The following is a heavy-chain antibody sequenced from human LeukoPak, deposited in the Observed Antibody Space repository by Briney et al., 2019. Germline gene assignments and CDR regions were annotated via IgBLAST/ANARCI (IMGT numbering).Heavy chain of an antibody. CDR3: ATQMSSSPGY. CDR1: GGTFSSYA. V-gene: IGHV1-69*05. D-gene: IGHD6-6*01. J-gene: IGHJ4*02. Sequence: XVKVSCKASGGTFSSYAISWARQAPGQGLEWMGRIIPIFGTANYAQKFQGRVTITTDESTSTAYMELSSLRSEDTAVYYCATQMSSSPGYWGQGTLVTVSS. CDR2: IIPIFGTA.